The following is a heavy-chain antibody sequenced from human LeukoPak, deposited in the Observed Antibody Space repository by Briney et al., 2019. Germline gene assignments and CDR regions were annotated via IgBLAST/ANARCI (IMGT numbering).Heavy chain of an antibody. CDR2: IKQDGSEK. J-gene: IGHJ4*02. Sequence: GGSLRLSCAASGFTFSSYWMSWVRQAPGKGLEWVANIKQDGSEKYYVDSVKGRFTISRDNAKNSLYLQMNSLRAEDTAVYYCSSRVVPAAIPYWGQGTLVTVSS. V-gene: IGHV3-7*03. CDR1: GFTFSSYW. D-gene: IGHD2-2*01. CDR3: SSRVVPAAIPY.